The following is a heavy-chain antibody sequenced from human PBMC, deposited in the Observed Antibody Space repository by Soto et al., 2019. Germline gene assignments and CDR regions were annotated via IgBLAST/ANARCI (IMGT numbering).Heavy chain of an antibody. Sequence: SGFTFSSYAMSWVRQAPGKGLEWVSAISGSGGSTYYADSVKGRFTISRDDSKNTAYLQMNSLKSEDTAVYYCTRNPGITVTTTFDFWGQGILVTV. CDR1: GFTFSSYA. V-gene: IGHV3-23*01. J-gene: IGHJ4*02. D-gene: IGHD4-17*01. CDR2: ISGSGGST. CDR3: TRNPGITVTTTFDF.